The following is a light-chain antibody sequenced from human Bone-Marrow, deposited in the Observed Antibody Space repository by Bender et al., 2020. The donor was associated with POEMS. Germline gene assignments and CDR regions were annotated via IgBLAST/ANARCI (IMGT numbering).Light chain of an antibody. J-gene: IGLJ3*02. CDR3: QAWDTYSVM. CDR2: QDT. Sequence: SYEVTQPPSVSVSPGQTASITCSGDDLGDKYVAWYQQKPGQSPVLVIYQDTKRPSGILERFSGSSSGNTATLTISGTQAMDEADYYCQAWDTYSVMFGGGTKLTVL. V-gene: IGLV3-1*01. CDR1: DLGDKY.